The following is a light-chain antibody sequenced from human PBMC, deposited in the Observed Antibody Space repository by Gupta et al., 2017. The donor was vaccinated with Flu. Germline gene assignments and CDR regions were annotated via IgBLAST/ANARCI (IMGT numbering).Light chain of an antibody. V-gene: IGKV4-1*01. CDR1: QSVLYSSNNKNY. J-gene: IGKJ1*01. CDR3: QQFYTTPRT. Sequence: NCKSSQSVLYSSNNKNYLAWYQQKPGQPPKLLIYWASTREYGVPDRFSGSGSGTDFTLTVSSLQAEDVAVYYCQQFYTTPRTFGQGTKVEIK. CDR2: WAS.